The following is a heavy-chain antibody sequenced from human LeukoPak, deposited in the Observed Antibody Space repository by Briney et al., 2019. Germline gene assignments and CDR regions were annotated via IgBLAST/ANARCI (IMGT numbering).Heavy chain of an antibody. CDR1: GFTFSSYW. D-gene: IGHD2-8*02. J-gene: IGHJ3*02. CDR2: INTDGSST. CDR3: AREFRVLSDI. Sequence: QPGGSLRLSCAASGFTFSSYWMHWVRQAPGKGLVWVSRINTDGSSTNYADSVKGRFTISRDNAKNTLYLQMNSLRDEDTAVYYCAREFRVLSDIWGQGTMVTVSS. V-gene: IGHV3-74*01.